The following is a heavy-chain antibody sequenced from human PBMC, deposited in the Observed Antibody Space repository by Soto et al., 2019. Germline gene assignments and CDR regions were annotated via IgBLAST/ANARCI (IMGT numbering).Heavy chain of an antibody. V-gene: IGHV4-39*01. J-gene: IGHJ5*02. CDR1: GGSISSSSYY. D-gene: IGHD3-3*01. Sequence: SETLSLTCTVSGGSISSSSYYWGWIRQPPGKGLEWIGSIYYSGSTYYNPSLKSRVTISVDTSKNQFSLKLSSVTAADTAVYYCSQGGLRFLEVDPWGQGTLVTVSS. CDR2: IYYSGST. CDR3: SQGGLRFLEVDP.